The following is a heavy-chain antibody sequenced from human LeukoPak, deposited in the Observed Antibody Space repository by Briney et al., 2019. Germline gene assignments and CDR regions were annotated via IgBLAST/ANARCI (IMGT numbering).Heavy chain of an antibody. CDR2: INAGNGNT. CDR3: ARVRLGLAYCGGDCYSFDY. Sequence: GASVKVSCKASGYTFTSYAMHWVRQAPGQRLEWMGWINAGNGNTKYSQKFQGRVTITRDTSASTAYMELSSLRSEDTAVYCCARVRLGLAYCGGDCYSFDYWGQGTLVTVSS. J-gene: IGHJ4*02. D-gene: IGHD2-21*02. V-gene: IGHV1-3*01. CDR1: GYTFTSYA.